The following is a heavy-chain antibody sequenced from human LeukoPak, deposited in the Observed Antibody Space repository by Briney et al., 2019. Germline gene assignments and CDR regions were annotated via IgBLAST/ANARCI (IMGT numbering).Heavy chain of an antibody. J-gene: IGHJ4*02. CDR2: IKQDGSKK. CDR3: APQAGKHTVGDY. CDR1: GFPFSSYW. Sequence: GGSLRLSCVASGFPFSSYWMTWVRQAPGKGLEWVANIKQDGSKKSYVDSVKGRFTISRDNAKNSLYLQMNSLRAEDTAVYYCAPQAGKHTVGDYWGQGTLVTVSS. D-gene: IGHD4-23*01. V-gene: IGHV3-7*03.